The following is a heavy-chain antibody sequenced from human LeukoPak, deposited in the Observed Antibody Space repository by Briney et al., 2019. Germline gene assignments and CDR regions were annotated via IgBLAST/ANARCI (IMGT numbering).Heavy chain of an antibody. V-gene: IGHV4-59*01. J-gene: IGHJ5*02. D-gene: IGHD4-17*01. CDR3: ARDTTLYGDYGWFDP. Sequence: SETLSLTCSVSGASISSYYWSWIRQPPAKDLEWIGSISYDRITNYSPSLKSRVTISLDTSKNQVSLKLSSVTPADTAVYYCARDTTLYGDYGWFDPWGQGTLVTVSS. CDR1: GASISSYY. CDR2: ISYDRIT.